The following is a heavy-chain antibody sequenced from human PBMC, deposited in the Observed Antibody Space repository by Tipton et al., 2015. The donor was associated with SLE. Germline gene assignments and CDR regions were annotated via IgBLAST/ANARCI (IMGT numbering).Heavy chain of an antibody. D-gene: IGHD3-16*02. CDR1: GGSISSSDYY. CDR2: IYYSGNT. Sequence: TLSFTCTVSGGSISSSDYYWTWIRQHPGKGLEWIGYIYYSGNTYYNPSLKSRITISVDTSTNQFSLKLNSVTAADTAVYYCARWGSFYYYMDVLGKGTTVSVSS. CDR3: ARWGSFYYYMDV. V-gene: IGHV4-31*03. J-gene: IGHJ6*03.